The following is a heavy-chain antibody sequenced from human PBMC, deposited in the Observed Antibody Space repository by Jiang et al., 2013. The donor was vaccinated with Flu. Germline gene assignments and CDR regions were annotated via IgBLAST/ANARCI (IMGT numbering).Heavy chain of an antibody. Sequence: GSGLVKPSETLSLSCTVSGGSINTYYWSWIRQPPGKGLEWIGYIYKSGRTNYNPSLKSRVTMSVDTSKNRFSLKLSSVTAADTAVYYCARGDSSGWHYFDYWGQGTLVTVSS. CDR1: GGSINTYY. CDR2: IYKSGRT. CDR3: ARGDSSGWHYFDY. V-gene: IGHV4-59*01. J-gene: IGHJ4*02. D-gene: IGHD6-19*01.